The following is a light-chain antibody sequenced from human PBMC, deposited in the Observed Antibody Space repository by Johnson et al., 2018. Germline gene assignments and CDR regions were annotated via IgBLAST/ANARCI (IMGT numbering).Light chain of an antibody. V-gene: IGLV1-51*02. CDR1: SSNIGNNY. J-gene: IGLJ1*01. CDR2: ENN. CDR3: GTWDSSLSAVNV. Sequence: QSVLTQPPSVSAAPGQKVTISCSGSSSNIGNNYVSWYQQLPGTAPKLLIYENNKRPSGIPDRFSGSKSGTSATLGITGLQTGDEADYYCGTWDSSLSAVNVFGTRTKVTVL.